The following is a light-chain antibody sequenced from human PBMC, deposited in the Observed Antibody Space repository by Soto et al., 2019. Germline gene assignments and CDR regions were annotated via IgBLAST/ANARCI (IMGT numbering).Light chain of an antibody. V-gene: IGKV3-20*01. CDR1: QRVSASY. CDR2: GAS. J-gene: IGKJ4*01. CDR3: QQYGSSPLT. Sequence: ESALTQSPYTLSLSPGERATRSCRASQRVSASYSAWYQHKPGQAPRLLMYGASRRATGIPDRFSGSGSGTDFTLTISRLEPEDFVVYFCQQYGSSPLTFGGGTKVDI.